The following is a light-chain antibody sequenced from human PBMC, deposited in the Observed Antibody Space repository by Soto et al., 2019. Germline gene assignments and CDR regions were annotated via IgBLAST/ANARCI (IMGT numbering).Light chain of an antibody. V-gene: IGLV1-44*01. J-gene: IGLJ2*01. Sequence: QSVLTQPPSVSGTPGQKVSISCSGSASNLGGNPVKWYQHHPGAAPKLLIYTNHQRPSGVPDRFSCSKSGTSASLAISVLRSEDDAYFYCAAWDDSLNAVVFGGGTKLTVL. CDR1: ASNLGGNP. CDR3: AAWDDSLNAVV. CDR2: TNH.